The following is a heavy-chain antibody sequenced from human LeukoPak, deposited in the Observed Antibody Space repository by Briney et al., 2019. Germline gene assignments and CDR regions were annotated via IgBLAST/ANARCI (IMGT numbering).Heavy chain of an antibody. CDR2: IYHSGST. V-gene: IGHV4-4*02. Sequence: SETLSLTCAVSGGSISISNWWSWVRQPPGRGLEWIGEIYHSGSTNYNPSLKSRITISVDKSKNQFSLKLSSVTAADTAVYYCAREGGFYRPLDYSGQGTLVTVSS. CDR1: GGSISISNW. CDR3: AREGGFYRPLDY. J-gene: IGHJ4*02. D-gene: IGHD3-3*01.